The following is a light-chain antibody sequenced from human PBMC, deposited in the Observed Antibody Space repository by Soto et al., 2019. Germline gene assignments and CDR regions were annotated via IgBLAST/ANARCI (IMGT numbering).Light chain of an antibody. Sequence: MTQSPLSLPVTPGEPASISCRSSRSLLSSNGYNYLNWYQQKPGKAPKLLIYDASNLETGVPSRFSGSGSGTDFTFTISSLQPEDIATYYCQQYDNLPLTFGGGTKVDIK. CDR3: QQYDNLPLT. V-gene: IGKV1-33*01. CDR2: DAS. J-gene: IGKJ4*01. CDR1: RSLLSSNGYNY.